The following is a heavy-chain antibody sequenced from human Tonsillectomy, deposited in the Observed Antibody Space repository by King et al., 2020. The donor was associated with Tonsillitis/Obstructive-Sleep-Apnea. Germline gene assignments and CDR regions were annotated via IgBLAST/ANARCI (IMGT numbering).Heavy chain of an antibody. V-gene: IGHV7-4-1*02. D-gene: IGHD2-15*01. J-gene: IGHJ6*03. Sequence: VQLVQSGSEFRKPGASGKVSCKAYGYTFTSVGRNLVRQAPGQGLEWMGWINTNTGNATYAQGFTGRVVFYFDPSVSTAYLQISSLKAEDTAVYYCARDSKDLDYYYYYMDVWGKGTTVTVSS. CDR3: ARDSKDLDYYYYYMDV. CDR2: INTNTGNA. CDR1: GYTFTSVG.